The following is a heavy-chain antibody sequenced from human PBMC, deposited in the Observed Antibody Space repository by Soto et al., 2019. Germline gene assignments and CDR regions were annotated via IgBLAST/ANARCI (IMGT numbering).Heavy chain of an antibody. J-gene: IGHJ6*02. CDR2: ISGYNGDT. V-gene: IGHV1-18*01. CDR3: AKNGQPPYYYYGMDV. CDR1: GYTFSRYG. D-gene: IGHD2-8*01. Sequence: QGQLVQSGPEAKKPGASVKVSCKASGYTFSRYGISWVRQAPGQGLEWMGWISGYNGDTKYAQKVQGRVTMTIDTSTYTAYMEWRSLTSDYTAIYYCAKNGQPPYYYYGMDVWGQGTTVTVSS.